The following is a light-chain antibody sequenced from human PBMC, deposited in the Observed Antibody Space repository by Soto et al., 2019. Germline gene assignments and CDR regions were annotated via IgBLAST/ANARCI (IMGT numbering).Light chain of an antibody. Sequence: EIVMTQSPATLSVSPGERATLSCRASQSVSSNLAWYQQKPGQAPRLLIYGASTRATGIPDRFSGSGSGTEFTLTISSLEPEDFAVYYCQQRSNWPLTFGGGTKVEIK. V-gene: IGKV3-15*01. CDR3: QQRSNWPLT. CDR1: QSVSSN. CDR2: GAS. J-gene: IGKJ4*01.